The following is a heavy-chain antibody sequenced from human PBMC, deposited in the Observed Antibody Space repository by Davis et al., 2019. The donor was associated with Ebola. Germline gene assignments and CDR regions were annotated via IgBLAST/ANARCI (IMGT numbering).Heavy chain of an antibody. CDR2: IYTGDSDT. D-gene: IGHD1-20*01. J-gene: IGHJ3*02. V-gene: IGHV5-51*01. Sequence: GESLKISCKGSDNTFTNYWIGWVRQMPGKGLEWMGIIYTGDSDTRYSPSFRGQVTISADKSAKTAFLQWSSLKASDTAIYYCATLRRTITGMDDGFDIWGHGTMVTVSS. CDR3: ATLRRTITGMDDGFDI. CDR1: DNTFTNYW.